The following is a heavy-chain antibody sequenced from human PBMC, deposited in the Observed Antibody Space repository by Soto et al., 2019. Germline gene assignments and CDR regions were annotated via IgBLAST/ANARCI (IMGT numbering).Heavy chain of an antibody. CDR3: ARACSSNNCYDVFDY. V-gene: IGHV4-4*07. J-gene: IGHJ4*02. CDR2: IYTSGST. Sequence: SETLSLTCSVSGGSIIRYYWSWIRQPAGKGLEWIGRIYTSGSTNYNPSLKSRVTMSVDTSKNQFSLKLSSVTAADTAVYYCARACSSNNCYDVFDYWGQGTLVTVSS. D-gene: IGHD2-2*01. CDR1: GGSIIRYY.